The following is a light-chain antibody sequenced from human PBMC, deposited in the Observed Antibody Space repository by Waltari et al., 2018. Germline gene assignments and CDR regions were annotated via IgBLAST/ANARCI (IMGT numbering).Light chain of an antibody. CDR3: GTWDSSLGGAV. V-gene: IGLV1-51*02. Sequence: QSVLPQPPSVSAAPGQRVPIPSPGRTPTIANNYLSWYQQFPGTAPKRPCYEDKVRPSGFPGRCSGSKSGTSATLGITGLQAGDEADYYCGTWDSSLGGAVFGGGTNLTVL. J-gene: IGLJ7*01. CDR2: EDK. CDR1: TPTIANNY.